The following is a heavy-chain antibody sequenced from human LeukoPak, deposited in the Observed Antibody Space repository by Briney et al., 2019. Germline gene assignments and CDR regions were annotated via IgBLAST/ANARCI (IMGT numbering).Heavy chain of an antibody. V-gene: IGHV7-4-1*02. CDR2: INTNTGNP. Sequence: ASVKVSCKASGHTFTRYAMNWVRQAPGQGLEWMGWINTNTGNPTYAQGFTGRFVFSLDTSVSTAYLQISSLKAEDTAVYYCARSAAAGPYNWFDPWGQGTLVTVSS. D-gene: IGHD6-13*01. J-gene: IGHJ5*02. CDR3: ARSAAAGPYNWFDP. CDR1: GHTFTRYA.